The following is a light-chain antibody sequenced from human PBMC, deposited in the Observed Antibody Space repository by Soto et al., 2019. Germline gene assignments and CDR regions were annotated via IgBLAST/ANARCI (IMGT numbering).Light chain of an antibody. CDR2: EVI. CDR3: TSYAGSNNVV. CDR1: SSDVGGYYY. Sequence: QTVLTQPPSASGSPGQSVTISCTGTSSDVGGYYYVSWYQHHPGKAPKLIIYEVIKRPSGVPDRFSGSKSDNTASLTVSGLRAEDEADYYGTSYAGSNNVVFGGGTKLTVL. V-gene: IGLV2-8*01. J-gene: IGLJ2*01.